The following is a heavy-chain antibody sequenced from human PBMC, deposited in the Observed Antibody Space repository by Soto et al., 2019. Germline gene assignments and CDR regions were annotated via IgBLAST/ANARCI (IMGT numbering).Heavy chain of an antibody. CDR1: GYTFTSYG. D-gene: IGHD3-22*01. V-gene: IGHV1-18*01. Sequence: ASVTVSCKASGYTFTSYGISWVRQAPGQGLEWMGWISAYNGNTNYAQKLQGRVTMTTDTSTSTAYMELRSLRSDDTAVYYCARDRAFYYESSGYPAPNWFDPWGQGNLVTVYS. J-gene: IGHJ5*02. CDR3: ARDRAFYYESSGYPAPNWFDP. CDR2: ISAYNGNT.